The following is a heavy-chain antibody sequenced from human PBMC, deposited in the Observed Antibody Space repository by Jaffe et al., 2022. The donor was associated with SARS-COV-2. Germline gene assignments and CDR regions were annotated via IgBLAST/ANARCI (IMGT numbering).Heavy chain of an antibody. CDR1: GYTFTSYG. D-gene: IGHD3-22*01. CDR3: ARDLSYDSSGYYRGAFDI. CDR2: ISAYNGNT. V-gene: IGHV1-18*01. Sequence: QVQLVQSGAEVKKPGASVKVSCKASGYTFTSYGISWVRQAPGQGLEWMGWISAYNGNTNYAQKLQGRVTMTTDTSTSTAYMELRSLRSDDTAVYYCARDLSYDSSGYYRGAFDIWGQGTMVTVSS. J-gene: IGHJ3*02.